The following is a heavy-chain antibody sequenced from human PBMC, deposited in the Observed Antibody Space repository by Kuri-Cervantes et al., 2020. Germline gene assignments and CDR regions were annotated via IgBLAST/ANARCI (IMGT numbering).Heavy chain of an antibody. CDR2: IWYDGSNK. CDR3: ARANWNILDY. V-gene: IGHV3-33*01. J-gene: IGHJ4*02. CDR1: GFTFSSYG. D-gene: IGHD1/OR15-1a*01. Sequence: GESLKISCAASGFTFSSYGMHWVRQAPGKGLEWVAVIWYDGSNKYYADSVKGRFTISRDNSKNTLYLQMSSLRAEDTAVYYCARANWNILDYWGQGTLVTVSS.